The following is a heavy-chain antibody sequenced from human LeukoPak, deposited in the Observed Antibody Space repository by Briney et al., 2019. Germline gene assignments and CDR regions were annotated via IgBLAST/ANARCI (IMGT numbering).Heavy chain of an antibody. V-gene: IGHV4-39*01. D-gene: IGHD3-22*01. CDR3: ARLDYYDSKYYFDY. Sequence: PSETLSLTCTVPGGSISTSLYYWGWIRQPPGKGLEWIGSIYYSGTTYYNPSLRSRVTISIDTSKSQFSLKLRSVTAADTAVYYCARLDYYDSKYYFDYWGQGTLVTVSS. CDR1: GGSISTSLYY. J-gene: IGHJ4*02. CDR2: IYYSGTT.